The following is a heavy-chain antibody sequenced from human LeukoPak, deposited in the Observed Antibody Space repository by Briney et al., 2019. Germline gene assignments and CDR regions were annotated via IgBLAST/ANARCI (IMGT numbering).Heavy chain of an antibody. D-gene: IGHD1-26*01. J-gene: IGHJ4*02. Sequence: PGGSLRLSCAASGFTFSSYAMHWVRQAPGKGLEWVAVISYDGSNKYYADSVKGRFTISRDSAKNTLYLQMNSLRAEDTAVHYCARSMSGSFDYWGQGTLVTVSS. CDR2: ISYDGSNK. CDR3: ARSMSGSFDY. CDR1: GFTFSSYA. V-gene: IGHV3-30*04.